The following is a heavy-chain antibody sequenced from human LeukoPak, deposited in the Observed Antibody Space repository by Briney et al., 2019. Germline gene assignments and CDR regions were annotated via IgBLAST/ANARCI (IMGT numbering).Heavy chain of an antibody. Sequence: GGSLRLSCAASGFTFSSDWMHWVRQAPGKGLVWVSRINRDGRSTTYADSVKGRFTISRDNAKNTLYLQMNSLRAEDTAVYYCARVWSGYDVFDIWGQGTMVTVSS. CDR3: ARVWSGYDVFDI. CDR2: INRDGRST. CDR1: GFTFSSDW. V-gene: IGHV3-74*01. D-gene: IGHD3-3*01. J-gene: IGHJ3*02.